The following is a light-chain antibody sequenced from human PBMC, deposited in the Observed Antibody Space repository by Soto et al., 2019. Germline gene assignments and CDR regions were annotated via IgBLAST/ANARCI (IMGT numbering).Light chain of an antibody. V-gene: IGKV3-11*01. J-gene: IGKJ5*01. Sequence: VLTQCPGSLSLSPGGGATGSSGASQSLNYYLAWYQQKPGQAPRLLIYDASNRATGIPARFSGSGSGTDFTLTICSLEPEDFAVYYCQQRSNWPITFGQGTRLEIK. CDR2: DAS. CDR1: QSLNYY. CDR3: QQRSNWPIT.